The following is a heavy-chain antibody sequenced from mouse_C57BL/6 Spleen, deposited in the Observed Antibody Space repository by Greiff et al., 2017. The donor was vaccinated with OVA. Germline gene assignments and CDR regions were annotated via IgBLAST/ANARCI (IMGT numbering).Heavy chain of an antibody. V-gene: IGHV10-1*01. CDR1: GFSFNTYA. D-gene: IGHD2-5*01. J-gene: IGHJ3*01. CDR3: VRQDYSNSFAY. CDR2: IRSKSNNYAT. Sequence: EVQRVESGGGLVQPKGSLKLSCAASGFSFNTYAMNWVRQAPGKGLEWVARIRSKSNNYATYYADSVKDRFTISRDDSESMLYLQMNNLKTEDTAMYYCVRQDYSNSFAYWGQGTLVTVSA.